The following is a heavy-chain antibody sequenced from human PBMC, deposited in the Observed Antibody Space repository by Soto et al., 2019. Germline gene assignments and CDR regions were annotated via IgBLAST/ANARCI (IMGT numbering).Heavy chain of an antibody. Sequence: QVQLVQSGGEVKKPGASVKVSCKASGYTFTNYGISWVRQAPGQGLEWMGWINVYNGNTKYAQKVQGRVTSTTDTSTSTAYRELRSLRSDDTAVYYCARGVGSVSYYNQYNWFDPGGKGTLVTVSS. CDR3: ARGVGSVSYYNQYNWFDP. CDR1: GYTFTNYG. CDR2: INVYNGNT. J-gene: IGHJ5*02. D-gene: IGHD3-10*01. V-gene: IGHV1-18*01.